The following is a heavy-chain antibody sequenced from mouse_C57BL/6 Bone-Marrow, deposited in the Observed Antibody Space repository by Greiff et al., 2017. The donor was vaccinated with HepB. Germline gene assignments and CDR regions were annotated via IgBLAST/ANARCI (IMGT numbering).Heavy chain of an antibody. V-gene: IGHV5-9-1*02. D-gene: IGHD1-1*01. J-gene: IGHJ3*01. CDR3: TRDDYYYGSSYVAY. CDR2: ISSGGDYI. CDR1: GFTFSSYA. Sequence: EVKLVESGEGLVKPGGSLKLSCAASGFTFSSYAMSWVRQTPEKRLEWVAYISSGGDYIYYADTVKGRFTISRDNARNTLYLQMSSLKSEDTAMYYCTRDDYYYGSSYVAYWGQGTLVTVSA.